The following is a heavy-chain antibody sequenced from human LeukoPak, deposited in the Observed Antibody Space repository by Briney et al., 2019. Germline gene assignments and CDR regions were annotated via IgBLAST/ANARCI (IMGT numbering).Heavy chain of an antibody. CDR2: IYNSGST. CDR1: GYSISSGYY. Sequence: PSETLSLTCTVSGYSISSGYYWGWIRQAPGKGLEWIGSIYNSGSTYYNPSLKSRVTISVDTSKNQFSLKLTSVTAADTAVYYCARGGKWLYYFDYWGQGTLVTVSS. CDR3: ARGGKWLYYFDY. J-gene: IGHJ4*02. V-gene: IGHV4-38-2*02. D-gene: IGHD6-19*01.